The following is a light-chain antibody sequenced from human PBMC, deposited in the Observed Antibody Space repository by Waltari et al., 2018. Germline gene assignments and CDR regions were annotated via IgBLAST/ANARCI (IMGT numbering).Light chain of an antibody. J-gene: IGKJ1*01. CDR1: PSISHY. CDR3: QQSYNVPT. CDR2: AAS. V-gene: IGKV1-39*01. Sequence: IQMTQSPSSLSASVGDRVTITCRASPSISHYLSWYQQKPGKAPKLLIYAASSLQSGVPSRFSGSGSGTDFTLTISSLQPEDFATYDCQQSYNVPTFGPGTKVENK.